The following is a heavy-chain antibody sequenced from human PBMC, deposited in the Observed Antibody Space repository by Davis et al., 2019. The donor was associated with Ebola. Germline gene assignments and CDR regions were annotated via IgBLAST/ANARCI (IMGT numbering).Heavy chain of an antibody. CDR1: GFTFSSYW. V-gene: IGHV3-30*13. J-gene: IGHJ4*02. CDR2: ISPEGRET. D-gene: IGHD5-12*01. CDR3: ARDGSGYYPGDY. Sequence: PGGSLRLSCAASGFTFSSYWMSWVRQAPGKGLEWVARISPEGRETFYADSVKGRFTVSRDNSKNSLYMEVNSLRVEDTAVYYCARDGSGYYPGDYWGQGSLVTVSS.